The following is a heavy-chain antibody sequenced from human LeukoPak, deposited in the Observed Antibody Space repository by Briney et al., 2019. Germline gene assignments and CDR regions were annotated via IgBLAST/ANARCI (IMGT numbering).Heavy chain of an antibody. V-gene: IGHV1-8*01. CDR2: MNPNSGNT. D-gene: IGHD3-10*01. CDR1: GYTFTSYD. Sequence: ASVKVSCKASGYTFTSYDINWVRQATGQGLEWMGWMNPNSGNTGYAQKFQGRVTMTRNTSISTAYMELSSLRSDATAVYYCARGMVRGVNRYYYYYGMDVWGQGTTVTVSS. CDR3: ARGMVRGVNRYYYYYGMDV. J-gene: IGHJ6*02.